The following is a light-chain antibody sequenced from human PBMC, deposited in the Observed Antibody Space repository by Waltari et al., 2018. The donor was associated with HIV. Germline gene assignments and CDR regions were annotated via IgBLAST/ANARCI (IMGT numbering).Light chain of an antibody. CDR2: RAS. CDR3: QQYNTNSPRT. CDR1: QSTSGW. V-gene: IGKV1-5*03. J-gene: IGKJ1*01. Sequence: DIQMTQSPSTLSASVGDRVTITCRPSQSTSGWLACYQQKPGKAPKLLIYRASSLESGVPSRFSGSGSGSEFTLTISSLQPDDFATYYCQQYNTNSPRTFGQGTKVEIK.